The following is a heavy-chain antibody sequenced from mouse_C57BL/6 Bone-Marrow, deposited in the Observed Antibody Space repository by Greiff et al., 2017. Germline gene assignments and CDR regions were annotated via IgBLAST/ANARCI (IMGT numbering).Heavy chain of an antibody. Sequence: SGTELVKPGASVKLSCKASGYTFTSYWMHWVKQRPGQGLEWIGNINPSNGGTNYNEKFKSKATLTVDKSSSTAYMQLSSLTSEDSAVYYGASLAYYSNTGFAYWGQGTLVTVSA. CDR3: ASLAYYSNTGFAY. CDR2: INPSNGGT. J-gene: IGHJ3*01. V-gene: IGHV1-53*01. CDR1: GYTFTSYW. D-gene: IGHD2-5*01.